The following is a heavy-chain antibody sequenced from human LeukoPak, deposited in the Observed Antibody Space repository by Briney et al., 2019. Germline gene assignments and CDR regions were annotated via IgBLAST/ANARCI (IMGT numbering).Heavy chain of an antibody. CDR3: ATNWNLDQ. Sequence: SGGSLRLSCAAAGFSFSTYAMSWVRQAPGMGLEWVSAISNTGGTTYYADSVKGRFTISRDNSKNALYLQMNSLRAEDTAVYYCATNWNLDQWGQGTLVTVSS. CDR1: GFSFSTYA. J-gene: IGHJ4*02. CDR2: ISNTGGTT. D-gene: IGHD1-20*01. V-gene: IGHV3-23*01.